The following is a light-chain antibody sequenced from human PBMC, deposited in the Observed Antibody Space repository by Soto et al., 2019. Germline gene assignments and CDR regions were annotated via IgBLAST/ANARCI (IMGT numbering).Light chain of an antibody. V-gene: IGLV1-44*01. CDR1: NSNIGSNT. CDR3: EAWDDSLNGHAV. Sequence: QSVLTQPPSASGTPGQRVTISCSGGNSNIGSNTVIWYQHLPGTAPKLLIYNNNQRPSGVPDRFSCSKSGTSASLAISGLQSEDEDDYYCEAWDDSLNGHAVFGGGTQLTVL. J-gene: IGLJ7*01. CDR2: NNN.